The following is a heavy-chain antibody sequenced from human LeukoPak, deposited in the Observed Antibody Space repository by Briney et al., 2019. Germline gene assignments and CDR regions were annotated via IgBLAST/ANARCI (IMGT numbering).Heavy chain of an antibody. CDR1: GCTFTNFD. V-gene: IGHV1-8*01. Sequence: GASVKVSCKASGCTFTNFDINWVRQATGQGLEWMGWMNPNTGNTGYAQKLQGRVTITGNPSISTAYMELSSLRSEDTAVYYCARIDYSNAFDIWGQGTMVTVSS. J-gene: IGHJ3*02. CDR3: ARIDYSNAFDI. D-gene: IGHD4-11*01. CDR2: MNPNTGNT.